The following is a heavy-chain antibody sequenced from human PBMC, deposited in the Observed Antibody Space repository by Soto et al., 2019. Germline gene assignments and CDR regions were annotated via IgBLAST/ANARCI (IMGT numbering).Heavy chain of an antibody. V-gene: IGHV3-73*01. CDR1: GFTFSGSS. J-gene: IGHJ6*04. Sequence: EVQLVESGGGLVRPGGSLKVSCTVSGFTFSGSSIHWVRHSSGRGLEWVARMRSGAKNFATEYGVSMKGRLIISRDDSRNTAYVEMNRLTAADSGDYYCQLRENMEVWGKGTRV. CDR2: MRSGAKNFAT. CDR3: QLRENMEV. D-gene: IGHD3-16*01.